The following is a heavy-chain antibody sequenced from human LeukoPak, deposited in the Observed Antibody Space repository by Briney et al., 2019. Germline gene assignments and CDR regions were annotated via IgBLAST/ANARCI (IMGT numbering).Heavy chain of an antibody. D-gene: IGHD4-17*01. CDR1: GFTFSNYG. CDR3: TTDLGDYGDYVRE. J-gene: IGHJ4*02. Sequence: PGGSLRLSCAASGFTFSNYGMHWVRQAPGKGLEWVAVISYDGSNKYFADSVKGRFTISRDNSKNMLYLQMNSLKTEDTALYYCTTDLGDYGDYVREWGQGTLVTVSS. V-gene: IGHV3-30*03. CDR2: ISYDGSNK.